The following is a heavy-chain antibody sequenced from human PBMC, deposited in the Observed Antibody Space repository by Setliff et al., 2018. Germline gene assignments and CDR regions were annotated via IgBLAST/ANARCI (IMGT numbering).Heavy chain of an antibody. CDR2: ISSDSRTT. V-gene: IGHV3-48*01. CDR3: ARDQYDSSGYYLGKDY. J-gene: IGHJ4*02. CDR1: GITFRTYS. D-gene: IGHD3-22*01. Sequence: GGSLRLSCAASGITFRTYSLNWVRQAPGRGLEWISFISSDSRTTYYADSVKGRFTISRDNAKNTLDLQMNSLRAEDSAMYYCARDQYDSSGYYLGKDYWGQGTLVTVSS.